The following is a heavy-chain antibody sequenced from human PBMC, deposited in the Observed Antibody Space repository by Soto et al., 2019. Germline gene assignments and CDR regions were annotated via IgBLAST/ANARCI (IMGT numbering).Heavy chain of an antibody. CDR1: GYTFTSYA. CDR2: INAGNGNT. CDR3: ARAVGQVPADY. D-gene: IGHD1-1*01. Sequence: QVQLVQSGAEEKKPGASVKVSCKASGYTFTSYAMHWVRQAPGQRLEWMGWINAGNGNTKYSQKFQGRVTITRDTSASTAYMELSSLRYEDTAVYYCARAVGQVPADYWGQGTLFTVSS. V-gene: IGHV1-3*05. J-gene: IGHJ4*02.